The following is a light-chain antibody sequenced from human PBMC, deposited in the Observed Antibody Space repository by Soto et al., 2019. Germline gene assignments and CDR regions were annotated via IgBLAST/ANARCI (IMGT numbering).Light chain of an antibody. J-gene: IGKJ1*01. Sequence: EIVLTQSPATLSLSPGERATLSCMASQSVSSYLDWYQQRPGQAPRLLIYDTSNRATGIPARFSGSGSGTDFTLTISGLEPEDFAVYYCKQRQSWPSTFGQGTKVEIK. CDR3: KQRQSWPST. CDR2: DTS. V-gene: IGKV3-11*01. CDR1: QSVSSY.